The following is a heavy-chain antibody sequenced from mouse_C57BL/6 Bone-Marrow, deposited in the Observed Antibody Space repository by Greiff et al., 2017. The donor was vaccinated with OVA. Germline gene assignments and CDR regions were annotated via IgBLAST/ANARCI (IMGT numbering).Heavy chain of an antibody. Sequence: QVQLQQPGAELVMPGASVKLSCKASGYTFTSYWMHWVKQRPGQGLEWIGEIDPSDSYTNYNQKFKGKSTLTVENSSSTAYMQLSSLTSEESAVYCCARWNYGRRRDWYFDVWGTGTTVTVSS. CDR2: IDPSDSYT. D-gene: IGHD1-1*01. V-gene: IGHV1-69*01. CDR1: GYTFTSYW. CDR3: ARWNYGRRRDWYFDV. J-gene: IGHJ1*03.